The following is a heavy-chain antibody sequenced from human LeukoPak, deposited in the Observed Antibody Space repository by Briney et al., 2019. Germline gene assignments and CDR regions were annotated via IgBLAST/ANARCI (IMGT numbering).Heavy chain of an antibody. Sequence: ASVKVSCKASGYTFTSYAVHWVRRAPGQSLEWMGYINDGDGNTKYSQEFQGRVTITRDTSASIVYMELSSLRSEDMAFYYCARERGEFGGSHFLDYWGQRTLVTVSS. D-gene: IGHD1-26*01. CDR2: INDGDGNT. V-gene: IGHV1-3*03. CDR1: GYTFTSYA. CDR3: ARERGEFGGSHFLDY. J-gene: IGHJ4*02.